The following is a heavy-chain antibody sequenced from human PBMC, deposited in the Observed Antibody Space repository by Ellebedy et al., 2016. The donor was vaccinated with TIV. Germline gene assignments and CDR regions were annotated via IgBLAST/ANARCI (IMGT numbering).Heavy chain of an antibody. V-gene: IGHV3-21*01. CDR3: ARDKELLYFDY. D-gene: IGHD3-10*01. CDR2: ISSSSSYI. J-gene: IGHJ4*02. CDR1: GFTFSSYS. Sequence: GGSLRLSCAASGFTFSSYSMSWVRQAPGKGLEWVSSISSSSSYIYYADSVKGRFTISRDNAKNSLYLQMNSLRAEDTAVYYCARDKELLYFDYWGQGTLVTVSS.